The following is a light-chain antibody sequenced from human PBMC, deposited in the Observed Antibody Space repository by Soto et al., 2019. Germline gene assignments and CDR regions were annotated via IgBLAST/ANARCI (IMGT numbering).Light chain of an antibody. CDR3: QYYGASSWT. Sequence: EIVLTQSPGTLSLSPGERATLSCRASQSVSSSFLAWYQQKPGQAPRLLIYGASTRTTGIPDRFSGGGSGSDFTLTIGRLEPEDSAVYYCQYYGASSWTFGQGTKVNNK. V-gene: IGKV3-20*01. CDR2: GAS. J-gene: IGKJ1*01. CDR1: QSVSSSF.